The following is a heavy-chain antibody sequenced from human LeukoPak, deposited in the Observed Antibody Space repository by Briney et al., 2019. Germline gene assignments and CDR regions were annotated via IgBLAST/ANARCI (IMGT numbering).Heavy chain of an antibody. CDR2: ISGSGGST. Sequence: GGSLRLSCAASGFTFSSYAMSWVRQAAGKGLEWVSAISGSGGSTYYADSVKSRFTISRYNSKNTLYLQMNSLGDEDTAVYYCAKEGEYSCGFFPYYFDYWGQGTLVTVSS. CDR3: AKEGEYSCGFFPYYFDY. J-gene: IGHJ4*02. CDR1: GFTFSSYA. D-gene: IGHD5-18*01. V-gene: IGHV3-23*01.